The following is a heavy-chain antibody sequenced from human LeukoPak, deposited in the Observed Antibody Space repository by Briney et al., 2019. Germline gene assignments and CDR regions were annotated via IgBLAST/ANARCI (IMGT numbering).Heavy chain of an antibody. CDR1: GFTFDDYG. CDR2: ISWNSGNI. CDR3: AKDKISGVRGALDY. D-gene: IGHD3-10*01. J-gene: IGHJ4*02. Sequence: GRSLRLSCAAFGFTFDDYGMPWVRHAPGKGLEWVSGISWNSGNIDYADSVKGRFTISRDNAKNSLYLQMNSLGAEDTAFYYCAKDKISGVRGALDYWGQGTLVTVSS. V-gene: IGHV3-9*01.